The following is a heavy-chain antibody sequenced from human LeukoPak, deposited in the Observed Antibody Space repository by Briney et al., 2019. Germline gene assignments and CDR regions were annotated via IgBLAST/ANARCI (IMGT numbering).Heavy chain of an antibody. CDR1: GFTFGSSA. J-gene: IGHJ6*03. Sequence: GGSLRLSCAASGFTFGSSAMSWVRQAPGKGLEWVSSISGSGSGGSTYYADSVKGRFTISRDNSKNTLYLQMNSLRAEDTAVYYCAKKGYSYEDYYYYYMDVWGKGTTVTVSS. CDR3: AKKGYSYEDYYYYYMDV. V-gene: IGHV3-23*01. D-gene: IGHD5-18*01. CDR2: ISGSGSGGST.